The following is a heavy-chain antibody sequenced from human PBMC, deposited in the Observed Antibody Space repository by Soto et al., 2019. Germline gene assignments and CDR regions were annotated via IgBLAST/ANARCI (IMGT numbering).Heavy chain of an antibody. CDR1: GGSISSYY. D-gene: IGHD1-1*01. CDR3: VRADNWNDGSNAFDI. CDR2: IYYSGST. J-gene: IGHJ3*02. Sequence: SETLSLTCTVSGGSISSYYWSWIRQPPGKGLEWIGYIYYSGSTNYNPSLKSRVTISVDTSKNQFSLKLSSVTAADTAVYYCVRADNWNDGSNAFDIWGQGTMVTVSS. V-gene: IGHV4-59*01.